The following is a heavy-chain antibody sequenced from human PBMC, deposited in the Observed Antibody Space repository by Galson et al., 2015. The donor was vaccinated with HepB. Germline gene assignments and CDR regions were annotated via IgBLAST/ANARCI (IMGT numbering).Heavy chain of an antibody. Sequence: SLRLSCAASGFTFSSYGMHWGRQAPGKGLEWVSVIYSGGSTYYADSVKGRFTISRDNSKNTLYLQMNSLRAEDTAVYYCARYSGTQYTGLSYWGQGTLVTVSS. D-gene: IGHD1-26*01. CDR3: ARYSGTQYTGLSY. J-gene: IGHJ4*02. CDR1: GFTFSSYG. V-gene: IGHV3-53*01. CDR2: IYSGGST.